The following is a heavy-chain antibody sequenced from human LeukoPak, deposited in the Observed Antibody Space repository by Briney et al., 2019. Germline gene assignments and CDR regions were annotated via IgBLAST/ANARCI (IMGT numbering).Heavy chain of an antibody. D-gene: IGHD5-18*01. V-gene: IGHV1-46*01. CDR3: ARSPYTSGSLFYFDY. J-gene: IGHJ4*02. CDR1: GYTFTYYY. CDR2: INPSGGST. Sequence: ASVKVSCKSSGYTFTYYYIHWVRQAPGHGLEWMGIINPSGGSTTYAQKLQGRVTLTRDTSTSTVYMELSSLRSDDTAVYYCARSPYTSGSLFYFDYWGQGTLVTVSS.